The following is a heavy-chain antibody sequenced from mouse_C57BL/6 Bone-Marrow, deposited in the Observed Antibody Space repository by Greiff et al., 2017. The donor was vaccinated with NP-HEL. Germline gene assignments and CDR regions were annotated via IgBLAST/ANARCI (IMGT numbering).Heavy chain of an antibody. J-gene: IGHJ3*01. V-gene: IGHV3-6*01. D-gene: IGHD4-1*01. Sequence: EVKVEESGPGLVKPSQSLSLTCSVTGYSITSGYYWNWIRQFPGNKLEWMGYISYDGSNNYNPSLKNRISITRDTSKNQFFLKLNSVTTEDTATYYCARGETGRSYWGQGTLVTVSA. CDR1: GYSITSGYY. CDR2: ISYDGSN. CDR3: ARGETGRSY.